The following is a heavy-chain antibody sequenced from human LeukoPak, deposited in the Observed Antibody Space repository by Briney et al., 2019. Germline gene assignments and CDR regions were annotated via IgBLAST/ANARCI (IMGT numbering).Heavy chain of an antibody. J-gene: IGHJ4*02. V-gene: IGHV3-48*01. CDR3: ARDVEQWLVRVYYFDY. CDR1: GFTLSSYS. Sequence: GGSLRLSCATSGFTLSSYSMNWVRQAPGKGLEWVSYISSGSTTIYYSDSVKGRFTISRDNAKNSLYLQMNSLRAEDTAVYYCARDVEQWLVRVYYFDYWGQGTLVTVSS. CDR2: ISSGSTTI. D-gene: IGHD6-19*01.